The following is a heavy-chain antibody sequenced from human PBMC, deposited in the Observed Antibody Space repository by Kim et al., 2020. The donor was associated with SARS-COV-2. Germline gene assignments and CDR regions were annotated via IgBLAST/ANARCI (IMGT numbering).Heavy chain of an antibody. J-gene: IGHJ5*02. CDR2: INHSGST. CDR1: GGSFSGYY. CDR3: ATVVGSSWINWFDP. D-gene: IGHD6-13*01. Sequence: SETLSLTCAVYGGSFSGYYWSWIRQPPGKGLEWIGEINHSGSTNYNPSLKSRVTISVDTSKNQFSLKLSSVTAADTAVYYCATVVGSSWINWFDPWGQGT. V-gene: IGHV4-34*01.